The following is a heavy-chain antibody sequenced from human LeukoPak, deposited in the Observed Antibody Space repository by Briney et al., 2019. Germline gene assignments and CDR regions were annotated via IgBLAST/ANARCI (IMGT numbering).Heavy chain of an antibody. CDR2: IYPGDSDT. V-gene: IGHV5-51*01. CDR1: GYTFTIYW. J-gene: IGHJ3*02. Sequence: GESLKISCRGSGYTFTIYWIGWVRQIPGKGLEWMGIIYPGDSDTRYSPSFQGQVTISADKSISTAYLQWSSLKASDTAMYYCARRGLTVTDAFDIWGQGTMVTVSS. CDR3: ARRGLTVTDAFDI. D-gene: IGHD4-17*01.